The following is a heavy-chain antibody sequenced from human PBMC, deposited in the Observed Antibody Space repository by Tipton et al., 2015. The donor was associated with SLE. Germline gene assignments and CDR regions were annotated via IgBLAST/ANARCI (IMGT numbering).Heavy chain of an antibody. CDR2: IKQDVSEK. D-gene: IGHD3-3*01. J-gene: IGHJ4*02. CDR1: GFPFSNCW. Sequence: SLRLSCAASGFPFSNCWMTWLRQAPGKGLEWVATIKQDVSEKYYVDSVKGRFTISRDNAKNSLYLQMNSLRAEDTAVYYCARGNSFFGVVIRGHYWGQGTQVTVSS. V-gene: IGHV3-7*01. CDR3: ARGNSFFGVVIRGHY.